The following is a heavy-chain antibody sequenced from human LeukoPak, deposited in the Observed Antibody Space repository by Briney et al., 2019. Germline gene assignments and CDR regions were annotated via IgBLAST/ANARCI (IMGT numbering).Heavy chain of an antibody. J-gene: IGHJ4*02. V-gene: IGHV4-38-2*01. CDR1: DYSISSGNY. CDR3: ARNDSSGYFDY. CDR2: VYHSGST. Sequence: PSETLSLTCDVSDYSISSGNYWGWIRQPPGKGLEWIGSVYHSGSTHYSPSLKSRVTIAVDTSKNQFSLMLSSVTAADTAVYYCARNDSSGYFDYWGQGTLVTVSS. D-gene: IGHD3-22*01.